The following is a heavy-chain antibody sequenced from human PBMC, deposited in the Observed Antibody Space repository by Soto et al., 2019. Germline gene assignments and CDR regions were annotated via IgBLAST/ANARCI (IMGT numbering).Heavy chain of an antibody. Sequence: GDPGLSCAASGLTFSRYGMHWVRQAPGQGLEGVAVISYEGSNKYYADSVKGRFTISRDNSKNTLYLQMNSLRAEDTAVYYCVKYVYRGSFHAFDIRCQGTLVTVSS. V-gene: IGHV3-30*18. CDR1: GLTFSRYG. J-gene: IGHJ3*02. D-gene: IGHD5-12*01. CDR2: ISYEGSNK. CDR3: VKYVYRGSFHAFDI.